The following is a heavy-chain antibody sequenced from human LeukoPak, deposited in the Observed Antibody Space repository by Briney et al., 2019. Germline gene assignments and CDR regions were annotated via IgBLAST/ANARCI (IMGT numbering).Heavy chain of an antibody. CDR1: GYTFTSYD. J-gene: IGHJ3*02. Sequence: ASVKVSCKASGYTFTSYDINWVRQATGQGLEWMGWMNPNSGNTGYAQKFQGRVTITRNTSISTAYMELSSLRSEDTAVYYCARGARWYDASDIWGQGTMVTASS. CDR3: ARGARWYDASDI. D-gene: IGHD4-23*01. CDR2: MNPNSGNT. V-gene: IGHV1-8*03.